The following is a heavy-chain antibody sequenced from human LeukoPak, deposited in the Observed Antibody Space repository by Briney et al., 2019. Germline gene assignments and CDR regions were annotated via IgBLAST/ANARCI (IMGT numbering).Heavy chain of an antibody. CDR1: GFTFSNYG. Sequence: GGSLRLSCAGSGFTFSNYGMSWVRQAPGKGLEWVAAISGNTYYADSVKGRFIISRDKSKNTLYLQMNSLRAEDTAVYFCAKVLVYYFDYWGQGALVTVSS. CDR2: ISGNT. J-gene: IGHJ4*02. V-gene: IGHV3-23*01. D-gene: IGHD6-6*01. CDR3: AKVLVYYFDY.